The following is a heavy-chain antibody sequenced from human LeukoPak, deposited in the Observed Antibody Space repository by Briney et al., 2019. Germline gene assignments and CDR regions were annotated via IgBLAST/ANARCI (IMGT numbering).Heavy chain of an antibody. CDR3: ASLATDSGYDGYFDY. CDR1: GGSISSNNYY. Sequence: PSETLSLTCTVSGGSISSNNYYWGWIRQPPGKGLEWIGTIYYGGTTYYNPSLKSRVTISVDTSKNQFSLKLSSVTAADTAVYYCASLATDSGYDGYFDYWGQGTLVTVSS. J-gene: IGHJ4*02. D-gene: IGHD5-12*01. V-gene: IGHV4-39*07. CDR2: IYYGGTT.